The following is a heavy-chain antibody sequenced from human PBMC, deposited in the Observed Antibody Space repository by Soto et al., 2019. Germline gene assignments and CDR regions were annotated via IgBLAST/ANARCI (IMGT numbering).Heavy chain of an antibody. V-gene: IGHV3-23*01. J-gene: IGHJ2*01. Sequence: VGSLRLSCAASGFTFSSYAMSWVRQAPGKGLEWVSTISGSGGSTYYADSVKGRFTISRDNSKNTPYLQMNSLRAEDTALYYCAKDASSGITSFDLWGRGTLVTVSS. CDR1: GFTFSSYA. CDR2: ISGSGGST. CDR3: AKDASSGITSFDL. D-gene: IGHD3-3*01.